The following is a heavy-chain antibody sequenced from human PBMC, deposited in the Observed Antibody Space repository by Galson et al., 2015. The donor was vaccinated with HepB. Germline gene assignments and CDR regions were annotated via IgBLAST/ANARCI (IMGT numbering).Heavy chain of an antibody. V-gene: IGHV3-53*01. J-gene: IGHJ4*02. Sequence: SLRLSCAASEFTVSTNYMSWVRQAPGKGLEWVSLIYSGGTTYYPDSVKGRFTISRDSSKNTLYLQMNSLRAEDTAVYYCARLVSNLYYFDYWGQGTLVTVSS. CDR3: ARLVSNLYYFDY. CDR2: IYSGGTT. D-gene: IGHD5/OR15-5a*01. CDR1: EFTVSTNY.